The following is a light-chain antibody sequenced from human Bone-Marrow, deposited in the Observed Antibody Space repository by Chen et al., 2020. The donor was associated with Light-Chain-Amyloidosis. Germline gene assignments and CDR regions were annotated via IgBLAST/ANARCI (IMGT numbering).Light chain of an antibody. Sequence: YVLTQPSSGSVAPGQTATIACGGNNIGSTSVHWYQQTPGQAPLLVVYDGSDRLSGIPDRLSGSNSGNTATLTISRVEAGDEADYYCQVWDRSSDRPVFGGGTKLTVL. CDR3: QVWDRSSDRPV. CDR2: DGS. J-gene: IGLJ3*02. CDR1: NIGSTS. V-gene: IGLV3-21*02.